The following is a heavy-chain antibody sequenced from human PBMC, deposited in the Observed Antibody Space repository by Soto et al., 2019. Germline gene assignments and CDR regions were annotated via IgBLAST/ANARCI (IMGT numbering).Heavy chain of an antibody. CDR3: AKDEAWYSSSSVPYGMDV. CDR1: GFTFSSYA. V-gene: IGHV3-23*01. Sequence: EVQLLESGGGLVQPGGSLRLSCAASGFTFSSYAMSWVRQAPGKGLEWVSAISGSGGSTYYADSVKGRFTISRDNSKNTLYLQMNSLRVEGTAVYYCAKDEAWYSSSSVPYGMDVWGQGTTVTVSS. J-gene: IGHJ6*02. D-gene: IGHD6-6*01. CDR2: ISGSGGST.